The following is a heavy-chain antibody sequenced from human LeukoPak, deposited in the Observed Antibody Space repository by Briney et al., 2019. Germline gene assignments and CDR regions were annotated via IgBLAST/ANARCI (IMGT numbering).Heavy chain of an antibody. Sequence: SETLSLTCTVSGGSISSYYWSWIRQPPGKGLEWIGYIYCSGSTNYNPSLKSRVTISVDTSKNQFSLKLSSVTAADTAVYYCARGYCSSTSCYDYYGMDVWGQGTTVTVSS. CDR2: IYCSGST. CDR1: GGSISSYY. CDR3: ARGYCSSTSCYDYYGMDV. D-gene: IGHD2-2*01. V-gene: IGHV4-59*01. J-gene: IGHJ6*02.